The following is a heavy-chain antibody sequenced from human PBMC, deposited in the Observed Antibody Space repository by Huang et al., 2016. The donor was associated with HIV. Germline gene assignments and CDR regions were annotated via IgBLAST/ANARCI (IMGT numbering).Heavy chain of an antibody. D-gene: IGHD6-19*01. Sequence: QVRLQQWGAGLLKPSETLSLTCAVSNGSFSGYFWNWIRLAPRKGLGWIGEVSHSGNINSNPSLKRRGSMSVVPSKKQFSLNLTSVTAADSAIYYCAGSPGMGMVAGGWVVHWGHGNQVTVSS. J-gene: IGHJ4*01. CDR2: VSHSGNI. CDR1: NGSFSGYF. V-gene: IGHV4-34*02. CDR3: AGSPGMGMVAGGWVVH.